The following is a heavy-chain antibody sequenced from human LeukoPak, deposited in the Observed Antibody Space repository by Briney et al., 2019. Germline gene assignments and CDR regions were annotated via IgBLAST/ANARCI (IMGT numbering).Heavy chain of an antibody. V-gene: IGHV4-59*01. Sequence: PSETLSLTCTVSGDSTSNYYWGWIRQPPGKGLEWIGYIYYNGSTNYNPSLKSRVTISVDTSKNQFSLKLSSVTAADTAVYYCARRYCSSTNCYRRNDILFDYWGQGTLVTVSS. J-gene: IGHJ4*02. D-gene: IGHD2-2*02. CDR1: GDSTSNYY. CDR2: IYYNGST. CDR3: ARRYCSSTNCYRRNDILFDY.